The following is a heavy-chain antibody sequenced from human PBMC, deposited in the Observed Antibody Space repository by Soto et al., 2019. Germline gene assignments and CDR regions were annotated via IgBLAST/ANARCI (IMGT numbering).Heavy chain of an antibody. CDR1: GYTFTSYA. CDR3: ARETLCGGVCYDHWLDP. Sequence: QVQLVQSGAEVKKPGASVRVSCRTSGYTFTSYAIHWVRQAPGQGLEWMAWSNIGNGNTKYSQKFQGRVTVSRDTSASTAYMALSSLSSEDTAVYYCARETLCGGVCYDHWLDPWGQGTLVTVSS. D-gene: IGHD2-21*02. CDR2: SNIGNGNT. V-gene: IGHV1-3*04. J-gene: IGHJ5*02.